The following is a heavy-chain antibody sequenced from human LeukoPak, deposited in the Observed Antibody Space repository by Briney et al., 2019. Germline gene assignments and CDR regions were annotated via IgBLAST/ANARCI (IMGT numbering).Heavy chain of an antibody. J-gene: IGHJ4*02. CDR2: IHPNSGST. CDR1: RYTFTDYY. Sequence: GASVKVSCKASRYTFTDYYINWVRQAPGQGLEWMGWIHPNSGSTNYAQNLQGRVSMTRDTSISTAHMELSRLRSDDTAVYYCARDYVDNFDSYGYIALDQWGQGTLVIVSS. CDR3: ARDYVDNFDSYGYIALDQ. D-gene: IGHD3-22*01. V-gene: IGHV1-2*02.